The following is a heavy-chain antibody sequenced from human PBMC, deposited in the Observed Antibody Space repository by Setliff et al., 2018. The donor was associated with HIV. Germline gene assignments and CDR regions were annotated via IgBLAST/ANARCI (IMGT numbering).Heavy chain of an antibody. V-gene: IGHV4-31*03. CDR1: GGSINSGGYY. J-gene: IGHJ5*02. D-gene: IGHD3-10*01. Sequence: SETLSLTCTVSGGSINSGGYYWSWIRQHPGKGLEWIGYIYYSGSTYYNPSLKSRVTISLDTSKNQFSLKLSSVTAADTAVYYCARGQGGYYYGSGSYPNWFDPWGQGSLVTVAS. CDR2: IYYSGST. CDR3: ARGQGGYYYGSGSYPNWFDP.